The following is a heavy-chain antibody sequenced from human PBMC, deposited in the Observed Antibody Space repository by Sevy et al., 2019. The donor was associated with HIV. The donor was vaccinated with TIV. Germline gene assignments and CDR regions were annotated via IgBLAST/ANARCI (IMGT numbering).Heavy chain of an antibody. V-gene: IGHV3-9*01. CDR1: GFTFGDFA. Sequence: GGSLRLSCSGSGFTFGDFAMHWVRLAPGKGLEWVAGISWNSGKTVYADSVRGRSTISRDNAKNSLYLQLNSLRPEDTGLYYCVKGQNQSYYYYGMDVWGQGTTVTVSS. J-gene: IGHJ6*02. CDR2: ISWNSGKT. CDR3: VKGQNQSYYYYGMDV.